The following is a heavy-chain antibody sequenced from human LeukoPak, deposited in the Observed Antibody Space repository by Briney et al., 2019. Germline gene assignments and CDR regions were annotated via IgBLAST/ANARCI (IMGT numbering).Heavy chain of an antibody. J-gene: IGHJ4*02. D-gene: IGHD1-26*01. CDR3: ARDGKGGHSGSYYY. Sequence: ASVKVSCKASGGTFSSYAISWVRQAPGQGLEWMGWISAYNGNTNYAQKLQGRVTMTTDTSTSTAYMELRSLRSDDTAVYYCARDGKGGHSGSYYYWGQGTLVTVSS. CDR1: GGTFSSYA. CDR2: ISAYNGNT. V-gene: IGHV1-18*01.